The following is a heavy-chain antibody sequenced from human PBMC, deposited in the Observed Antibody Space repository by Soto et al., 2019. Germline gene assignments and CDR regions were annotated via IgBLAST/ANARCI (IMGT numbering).Heavy chain of an antibody. D-gene: IGHD3-16*01. V-gene: IGHV3-23*01. Sequence: EVQLLESGGGLVQPGGSLRLSCAASGFTFNNYAMSWVRQAPGKGLEWLSAISGSGGDTYYAVSVKGRFTLSRDNSNSTLFLHMNSLRAEDTAVYYCAKDPSRSEPSILGLDKWGQGALVTVSS. CDR2: ISGSGGDT. J-gene: IGHJ4*02. CDR3: AKDPSRSEPSILGLDK. CDR1: GFTFNNYA.